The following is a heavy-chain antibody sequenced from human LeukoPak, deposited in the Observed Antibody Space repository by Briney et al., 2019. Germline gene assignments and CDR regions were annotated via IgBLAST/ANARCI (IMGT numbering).Heavy chain of an antibody. Sequence: GASVKVSCKASGYTFTSYGISWVRQAPGQGLEWMGWISAYNGNTNYAQKLQGRVTMTTNTSTRTAYMELRSLRSDDTAVYYCASIDSSGYYGDYWGQGTLVTVSS. CDR2: ISAYNGNT. J-gene: IGHJ4*02. D-gene: IGHD3-22*01. V-gene: IGHV1-18*01. CDR1: GYTFTSYG. CDR3: ASIDSSGYYGDY.